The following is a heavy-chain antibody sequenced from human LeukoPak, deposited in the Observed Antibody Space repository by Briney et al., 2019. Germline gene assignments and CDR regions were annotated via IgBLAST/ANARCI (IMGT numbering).Heavy chain of an antibody. CDR1: GGSFSNYY. CDR2: IYYSGIT. CDR3: ARRGPTVVVDY. J-gene: IGHJ4*02. Sequence: SETLSLTCAVYGGSFSNYYWNWIRQPPGKGLECIGTIYYSGITYKNPSLKSRVTISIDTSRNQFSLTLTSVTAADTAVYYCARRGPTVVVDYWGQGTLVTVSS. D-gene: IGHD4-17*01. V-gene: IGHV4-34*01.